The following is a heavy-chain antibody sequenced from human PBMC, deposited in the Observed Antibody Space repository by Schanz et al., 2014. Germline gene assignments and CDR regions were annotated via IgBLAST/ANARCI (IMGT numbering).Heavy chain of an antibody. V-gene: IGHV1-69*02. CDR2: IIPILGIA. CDR3: ARGYGDSPTDF. CDR1: GDTFSKYN. Sequence: QVQLVQSGPEVKKPGSSVKVSCQAFGDTFSKYNIMWVRQVPGQGLEWMGRIIPILGIANYAQNFQGRVTNTADRSTSTAYMELSSLRSEDTAVYYCARGYGDSPTDFWGQGTLVTVSS. J-gene: IGHJ4*02. D-gene: IGHD4-17*01.